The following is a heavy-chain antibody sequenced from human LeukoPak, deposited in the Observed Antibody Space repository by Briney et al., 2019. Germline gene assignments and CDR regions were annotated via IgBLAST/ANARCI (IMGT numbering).Heavy chain of an antibody. CDR1: GGSISSGGYY. Sequence: SETLSLTCTVSGGSISSGGYYWSWIRQHPGTGLEWIGYIYYSGSTYYNPSLKSRVTISVDTSKNQFSLKLSSVTAADTAVYYCARDYVRPQAYYGMDVWGQGTTVTVSS. D-gene: IGHD3-16*01. CDR3: ARDYVRPQAYYGMDV. CDR2: IYYSGST. V-gene: IGHV4-31*03. J-gene: IGHJ6*02.